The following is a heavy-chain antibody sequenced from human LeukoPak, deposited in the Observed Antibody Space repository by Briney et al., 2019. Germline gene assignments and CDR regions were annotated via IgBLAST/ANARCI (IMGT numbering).Heavy chain of an antibody. CDR1: GYTFTSYG. Sequence: GASVKVSCKASGYTFTSYGISWVRQAPGQGLEWMGWISAYNGNTNYAQKLQGRVTMTTDTSTSTAYMELSSLRSEDTAVYYCARDDSSSQWDYYYYMDVWGKGTTVTVSS. V-gene: IGHV1-18*01. CDR2: ISAYNGNT. CDR3: ARDDSSSQWDYYYYMDV. D-gene: IGHD6-6*01. J-gene: IGHJ6*03.